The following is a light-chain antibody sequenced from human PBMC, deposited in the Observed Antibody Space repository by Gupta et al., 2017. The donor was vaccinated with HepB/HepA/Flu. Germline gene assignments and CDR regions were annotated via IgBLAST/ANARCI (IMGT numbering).Light chain of an antibody. J-gene: IGLJ2*01. CDR1: SSDVGSYNL. Sequence: SALTQPASVSGSPGQSITISCTGSSSDVGSYNLVSWYQKYPDQAPKLIIHEVIKRPAGVSDRFSGSKAGDTASLTISGPKEEDEADYYGCADVGSNSVVFGGGTKVTVL. V-gene: IGLV2-23*02. CDR3: CADVGSNSVV. CDR2: EVI.